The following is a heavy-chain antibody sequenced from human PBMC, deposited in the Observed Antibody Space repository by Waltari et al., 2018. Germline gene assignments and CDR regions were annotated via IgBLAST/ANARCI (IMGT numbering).Heavy chain of an antibody. Sequence: EVQLLESGGDLVKPGGSLRLSCAVSVFTFRNFGMSWVRQAPGKGLEWVSAISGTGDRTYFADSVKGRFTISRDNSKNTLYLQLNNLRVEDTAVYYCAKGGLYHFDYWGQGSLVTVS. CDR3: AKGGLYHFDY. V-gene: IGHV3-23*01. CDR2: ISGTGDRT. CDR1: VFTFRNFG. J-gene: IGHJ4*02.